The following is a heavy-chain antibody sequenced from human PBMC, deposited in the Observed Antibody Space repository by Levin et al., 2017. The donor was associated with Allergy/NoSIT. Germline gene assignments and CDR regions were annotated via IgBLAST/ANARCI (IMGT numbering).Heavy chain of an antibody. D-gene: IGHD1-14*01. CDR1: GFTFSSYA. CDR3: AKAFFVDNWNHGDYYYYMDV. Sequence: GGSLRLSCAASGFTFSSYAMSWVRQAPGKGLEWVSAISGSGGSTYYADSVKGRFTISRDNSKNTLYLQMNSLRAEDTAVYYCAKAFFVDNWNHGDYYYYMDVWGKGTTVTVSS. CDR2: ISGSGGST. J-gene: IGHJ6*03. V-gene: IGHV3-23*01.